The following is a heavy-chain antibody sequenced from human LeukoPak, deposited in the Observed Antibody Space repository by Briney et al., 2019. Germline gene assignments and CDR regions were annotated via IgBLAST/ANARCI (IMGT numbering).Heavy chain of an antibody. J-gene: IGHJ4*02. D-gene: IGHD1-26*01. V-gene: IGHV3-30*02. CDR1: GFTFSSYG. Sequence: GGSLRLSCAASGFTFSSYGMHWVRQAPGKGLEWVAFIRYDGSNKYYADSVKGRFTISRDNSRNTLYLQMNSLRAEDTAVYYCADWRVGATLSHFDYWGQGTLVTVSS. CDR3: ADWRVGATLSHFDY. CDR2: IRYDGSNK.